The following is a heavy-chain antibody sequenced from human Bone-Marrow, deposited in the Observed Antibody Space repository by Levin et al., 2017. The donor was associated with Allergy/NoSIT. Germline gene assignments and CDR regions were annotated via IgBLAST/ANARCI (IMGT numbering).Heavy chain of an antibody. CDR1: GGSISSSY. J-gene: IGHJ3*02. D-gene: IGHD2-15*01. CDR2: IYYSGST. V-gene: IGHV4-59*01. CDR3: ARTIRAGPNCSGGSCYYYDAFDI. Sequence: SQTLSLTCTVSGGSISSSYWSWIRQPPGKGLEWIGYIYYSGSTNYNPSLKSRVTISVDTSKNQFSLKLSSVTAADTAVYYCARTIRAGPNCSGGSCYYYDAFDIWGQGTMVTVSS.